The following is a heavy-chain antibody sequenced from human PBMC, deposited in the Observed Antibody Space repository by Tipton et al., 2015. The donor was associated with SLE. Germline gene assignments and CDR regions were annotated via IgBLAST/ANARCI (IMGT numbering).Heavy chain of an antibody. CDR2: IKQDGSEK. J-gene: IGHJ3*02. Sequence: SLRLSCAASGFTFSSYWMSWVRQAPGKGLEWVANIKQDGSEKYYVDSVKGRFTISRDNAKNSLYLQMNSLRAEDTAVYYCARGGGPLREGWSGAFDIWGQGTMVTVSS. CDR3: ARGGGPLREGWSGAFDI. CDR1: GFTFSSYW. D-gene: IGHD2-15*01. V-gene: IGHV3-7*03.